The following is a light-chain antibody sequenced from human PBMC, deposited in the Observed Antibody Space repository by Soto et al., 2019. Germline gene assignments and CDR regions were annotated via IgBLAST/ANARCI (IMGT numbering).Light chain of an antibody. CDR3: GTWDSSLYV. CDR1: SSNIGNNY. J-gene: IGLJ1*01. V-gene: IGLV1-51*01. CDR2: DNN. Sequence: QSVLTQPPSVSAAPGQKVTISCSGSSSNIGNNYVSWYQPLPGTAPKLLIYDNNKRPSGIPDRFSGSKSGTSATLGITVLQTGDEADYYCGTWDSSLYVFGTGTQLTVL.